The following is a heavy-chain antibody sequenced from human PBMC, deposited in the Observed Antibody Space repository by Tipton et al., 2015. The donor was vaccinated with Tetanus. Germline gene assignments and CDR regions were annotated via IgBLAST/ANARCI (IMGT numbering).Heavy chain of an antibody. CDR3: ARRRYYYGMDV. CDR2: IYYSGST. J-gene: IGHJ6*02. D-gene: IGHD4-17*01. CDR1: GGSFSGYY. V-gene: IGHV4-59*01. Sequence: TLSLTCAVYGGSFSGYYWSWIRQPPGKGLEWIGYIYYSGSTNYNPSLKSRVTISVDTSKNQFSLKLSSVTAADTAVYYCARRRYYYGMDVWGQGTTVTVSS.